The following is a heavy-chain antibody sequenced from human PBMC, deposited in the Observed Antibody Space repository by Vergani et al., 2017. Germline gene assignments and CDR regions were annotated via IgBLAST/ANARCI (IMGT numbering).Heavy chain of an antibody. CDR1: GGSISSYY. Sequence: QVQLQESGPGLVKPSETLSLTCTVSGGSISSYYWSWIRLPPGKGLEWIGYIYYSGSTNYNPSLKSRVTISVDTSKNQFSLKLSSVTAADTAVYYCARETRITIFGVPTSNWFDPWGQGTLVTVSS. CDR3: ARETRITIFGVPTSNWFDP. V-gene: IGHV4-59*01. J-gene: IGHJ5*02. CDR2: IYYSGST. D-gene: IGHD3-3*01.